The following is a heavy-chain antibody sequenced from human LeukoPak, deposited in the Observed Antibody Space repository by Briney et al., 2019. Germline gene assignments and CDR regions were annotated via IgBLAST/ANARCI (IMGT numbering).Heavy chain of an antibody. D-gene: IGHD3-10*01. Sequence: SETLSLTCAVSGGSISSSSYYWGWIRQPPGEGLEWIGNIYYSGTTYYNPSLKSRVTMSVDTSKNQFSLKLSSVTAADTAVYYCARLKWFAEYGLDVWGQGTTVTVSS. CDR3: ARLKWFAEYGLDV. V-gene: IGHV4-39*01. J-gene: IGHJ6*02. CDR1: GGSISSSSYY. CDR2: IYYSGTT.